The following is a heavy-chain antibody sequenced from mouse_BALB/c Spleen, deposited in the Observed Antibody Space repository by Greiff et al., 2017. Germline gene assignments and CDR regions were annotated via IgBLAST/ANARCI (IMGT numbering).Heavy chain of an antibody. CDR1: GYTFTSYY. CDR3: ARKERTVVAYYAMDY. V-gene: IGHV1S56*01. D-gene: IGHD1-1*01. J-gene: IGHJ4*01. Sequence: QVQLKESGPELVKPGASVRISCKASGYTFTSYYIHWVKQRPGQGLEWIGWIYPGNVNTKYNEKFKGKATLTADKSSSTAYMQLSSLTSEDSAVYFCARKERTVVAYYAMDYWGQGTSVTVSS. CDR2: IYPGNVNT.